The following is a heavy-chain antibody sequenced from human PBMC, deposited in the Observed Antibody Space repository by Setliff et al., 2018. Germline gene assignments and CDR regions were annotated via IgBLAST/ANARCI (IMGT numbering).Heavy chain of an antibody. CDR2: IRNDGTEK. CDR3: AKVDQFDLEGLDY. J-gene: IGHJ4*02. D-gene: IGHD3-9*01. CDR1: ALTFSNYG. V-gene: IGHV3-30*02. Sequence: PGGSLRLSCAASALTFSNYGIHWVRQAPGKGLEWVAFIRNDGTEKFHADPVKGRFTVSRDNSKNTVFLQMNSLTTDDTAVYYCAKVDQFDLEGLDYWGQGALVTV.